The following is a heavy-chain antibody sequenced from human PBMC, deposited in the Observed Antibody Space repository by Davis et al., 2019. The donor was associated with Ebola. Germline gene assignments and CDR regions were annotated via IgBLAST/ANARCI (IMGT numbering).Heavy chain of an antibody. V-gene: IGHV3-48*02. CDR2: IRTSGSTK. J-gene: IGHJ4*02. Sequence: GGSLRLSCAASGFTFSSYSMNWVRQAPGKGLEWVSYIRTSGSTKYYADSVKGRFSISRDDAKNSLYLQMNSLRDEDTAVYYCAREGGSGSYSNYWGQGTLVTVSS. CDR1: GFTFSSYS. D-gene: IGHD3-10*01. CDR3: AREGGSGSYSNY.